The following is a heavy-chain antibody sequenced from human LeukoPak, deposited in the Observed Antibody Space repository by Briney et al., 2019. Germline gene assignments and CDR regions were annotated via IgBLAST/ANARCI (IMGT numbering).Heavy chain of an antibody. Sequence: PGGSLRLSCGVSGLTFNSYEMKWVRQAPAKGVEWVSNFSSGGYIIHYADSVKGRYTISRDNAKNSLYLQMSSLRAEDTAVYYCARVALDSSGYYPDYWGQGTLVTVSS. J-gene: IGHJ4*02. CDR1: GLTFNSYE. CDR3: ARVALDSSGYYPDY. D-gene: IGHD3-22*01. V-gene: IGHV3-48*03. CDR2: FSSGGYII.